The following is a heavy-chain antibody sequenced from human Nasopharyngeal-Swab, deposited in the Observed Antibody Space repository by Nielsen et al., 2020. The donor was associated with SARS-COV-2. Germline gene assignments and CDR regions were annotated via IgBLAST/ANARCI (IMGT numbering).Heavy chain of an antibody. Sequence: SVKVSCKASGGTFSSYFISWVRQAPGQGLEWMGGNIPISGTANFAQKFQGRVTITADESTSTAYMELSSLRSEDTAVYYCATSYQTGTPFHFDYWGQGTLVIVSS. CDR3: ATSYQTGTPFHFDY. V-gene: IGHV1-69*13. CDR2: NIPISGTA. CDR1: GGTFSSYF. J-gene: IGHJ4*02. D-gene: IGHD1-1*01.